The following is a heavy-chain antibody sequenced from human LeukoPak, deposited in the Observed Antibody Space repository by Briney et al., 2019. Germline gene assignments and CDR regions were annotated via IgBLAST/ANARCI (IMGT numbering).Heavy chain of an antibody. D-gene: IGHD2-21*02. V-gene: IGHV1-69*06. CDR2: IIPIFGTA. CDR1: GGTFSSYA. CDR3: ARFGIVVVTVERYYYYGMDV. Sequence: SVKVSCKASGGTFSSYAISWVRQAPGQGLEWMGGIIPIFGTANYAQKFQGRVTITADKSTSTAYMELSSLRSEDTAVYYCARFGIVVVTVERYYYYGMDVWGQGTTVTVSS. J-gene: IGHJ6*02.